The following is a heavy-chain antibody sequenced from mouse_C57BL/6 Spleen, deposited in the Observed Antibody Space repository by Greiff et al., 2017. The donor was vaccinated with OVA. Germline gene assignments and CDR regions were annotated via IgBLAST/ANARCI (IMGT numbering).Heavy chain of an antibody. CDR1: GYTFTDYY. J-gene: IGHJ4*01. CDR2: INPYNGGT. V-gene: IGHV1-19*01. CDR3: ARSPITTVVEKGYAMDY. Sequence: EVQLQQSGPVLVKPGASVKMSCKASGYTFTDYYMNWVKQSHGKSLEWIGVINPYNGGTSYNQKFKGKATLTVDKSSSTAYMELNSLTSEDSAVYYCARSPITTVVEKGYAMDYWGQGTSVTVSS. D-gene: IGHD1-1*01.